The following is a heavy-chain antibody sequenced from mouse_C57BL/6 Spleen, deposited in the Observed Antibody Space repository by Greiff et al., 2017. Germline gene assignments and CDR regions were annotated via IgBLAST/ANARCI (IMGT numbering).Heavy chain of an antibody. CDR3: AGDYYGSSNY. Sequence: EVQRVESGGGLVKPGGSLKLSCAASGFTFSSYTMSWVRQTPEKRLEWVATISGGGGNTYYPDSVKGRFTISRDNAKNTLYLQMSSLRSADTALYYCAGDYYGSSNYWGQGTTLTVSS. CDR1: GFTFSSYT. J-gene: IGHJ2*01. CDR2: ISGGGGNT. V-gene: IGHV5-9*01. D-gene: IGHD1-1*01.